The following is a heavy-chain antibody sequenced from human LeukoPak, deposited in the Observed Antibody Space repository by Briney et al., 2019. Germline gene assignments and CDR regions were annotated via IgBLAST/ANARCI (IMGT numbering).Heavy chain of an antibody. CDR1: GFTFSSYS. V-gene: IGHV3-21*04. Sequence: GGSLRLSCAASGFTFSSYSMNWVRQAPGKGLEWVSSISSSSSYIYYADSVKGRFTISRDNAKNSLYLHMNSLRAEDTAFYYCAKDLFRFKALVALDNWGQGTMVTVSS. J-gene: IGHJ3*02. D-gene: IGHD1-26*01. CDR2: ISSSSSYI. CDR3: AKDLFRFKALVALDN.